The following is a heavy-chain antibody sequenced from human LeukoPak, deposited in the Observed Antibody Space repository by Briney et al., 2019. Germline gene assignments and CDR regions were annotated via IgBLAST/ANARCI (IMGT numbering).Heavy chain of an antibody. J-gene: IGHJ4*02. CDR1: GLPFSHYD. Sequence: GGSLRLSCAVSGLPFSHYDMNWVRQAQGKGLEWVSSISSGGYTIKYHDSVRGRFIISRDNANNSLYLQMNSLRGDDTASYYCATDSSGFSYWGQGILVAVSS. CDR3: ATDSSGFSY. D-gene: IGHD3-22*01. V-gene: IGHV3-48*03. CDR2: ISSGGYTI.